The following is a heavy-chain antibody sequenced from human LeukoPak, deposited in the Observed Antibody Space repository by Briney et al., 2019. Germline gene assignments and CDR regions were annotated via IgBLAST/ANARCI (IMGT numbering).Heavy chain of an antibody. J-gene: IGHJ2*01. CDR3: ARVGTVTTLGYFDI. Sequence: PGGSLTLSCAASGFTFSSYWMHWVRQAPGKGLVWVSRINTDGSSTSYADSVKGRFTISRDNAKNTLYLQMNSLRAEDTAVYYCARVGTVTTLGYFDIWGGGTLVTVSS. V-gene: IGHV3-74*01. CDR2: INTDGSST. CDR1: GFTFSSYW. D-gene: IGHD4-11*01.